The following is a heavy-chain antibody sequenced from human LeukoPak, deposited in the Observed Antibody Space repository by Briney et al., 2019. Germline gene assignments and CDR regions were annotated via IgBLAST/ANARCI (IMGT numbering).Heavy chain of an antibody. CDR3: ARHHSGIGYYFDY. CDR1: GGSISSYY. D-gene: IGHD1-26*01. CDR2: IYYSGSS. J-gene: IGHJ4*02. V-gene: IGHV4-59*08. Sequence: SETLSLTCTVSGGSISSYYWSWIRQPSGKGLEWIGYIYYSGSSNYNPSLKSRVTISVDTSKNQFSLNLSSVTAADTAVYYCARHHSGIGYYFDYWGQGTLVTVSS.